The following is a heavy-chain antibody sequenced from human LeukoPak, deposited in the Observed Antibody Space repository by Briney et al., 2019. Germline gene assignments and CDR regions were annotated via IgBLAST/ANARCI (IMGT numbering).Heavy chain of an antibody. CDR2: ISGSGGST. Sequence: GGSLRLSCAASGFTFSNYAMNWVRQAPGKGLEWVSTISGSGGSTYYADSVKDRFTISRDNSKNTLYLQMNSLRAEDTAVYYCAKVGGSYKYYYYMDVWGKGTTVTISS. J-gene: IGHJ6*03. V-gene: IGHV3-23*01. CDR3: AKVGGSYKYYYYMDV. CDR1: GFTFSNYA. D-gene: IGHD1-26*01.